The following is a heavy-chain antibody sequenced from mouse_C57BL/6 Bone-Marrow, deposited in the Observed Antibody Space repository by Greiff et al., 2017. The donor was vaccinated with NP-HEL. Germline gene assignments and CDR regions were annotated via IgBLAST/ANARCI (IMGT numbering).Heavy chain of an antibody. D-gene: IGHD1-1*01. J-gene: IGHJ1*03. CDR1: GFNIKDDY. V-gene: IGHV14-4*01. CDR3: TTGYYGTLYFDV. CDR2: IDPENGDT. Sequence: EVMLVESGAELVRPGASVKLSCTASGFNIKDDYMHWVKQRPEQGLEWIGWIDPENGDTEYASKFQGKATITADTSSNTAYLQLSSLTSEDTAVYYCTTGYYGTLYFDVWGTGTTVTVSS.